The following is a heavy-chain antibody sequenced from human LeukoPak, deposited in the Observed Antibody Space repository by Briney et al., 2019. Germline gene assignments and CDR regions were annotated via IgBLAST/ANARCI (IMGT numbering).Heavy chain of an antibody. V-gene: IGHV3-23*01. J-gene: IGHJ4*02. CDR1: GFTFSSYA. CDR2: ISGSGGST. Sequence: QTGGSLRLSCAASGFTFSSYAMSWVRQAPGKGLEWVSAISGSGGSTYYADSVKGRFTISRDNSKNTLYLQMNSLRAEDTAVYYCAKGVGGYCSSTSCPPFGYWGQGTLVTVSS. D-gene: IGHD2-2*01. CDR3: AKGVGGYCSSTSCPPFGY.